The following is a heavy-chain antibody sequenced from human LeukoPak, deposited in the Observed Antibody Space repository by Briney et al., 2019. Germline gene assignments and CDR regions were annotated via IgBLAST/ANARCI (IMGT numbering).Heavy chain of an antibody. CDR1: GGSIDTYY. CDR3: ARVTGYMIEDYFDY. Sequence: PSETLSLTCTVSGGSIDTYYWNWIRQPPGKGLEWIGYVFHTGSTNYNPSLKSRVTISVDTSKNQFSLKLSSVTAADTAVYYCARVTGYMIEDYFDYWGQGTLVTVSS. J-gene: IGHJ4*02. V-gene: IGHV4-59*01. D-gene: IGHD3-22*01. CDR2: VFHTGST.